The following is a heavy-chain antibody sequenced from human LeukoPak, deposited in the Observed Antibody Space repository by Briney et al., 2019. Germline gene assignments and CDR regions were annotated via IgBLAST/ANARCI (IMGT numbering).Heavy chain of an antibody. J-gene: IGHJ4*02. D-gene: IGHD6-13*01. Sequence: SVKVSCKASGGTFSSYAISWVRRAPGQGLEWMGRIIPIFGTANYAQKFQGRVTITTDESTSTAYMELSSLRSEDTAVYYCARQALAAAGGFDYWGQGTLVTVSS. V-gene: IGHV1-69*05. CDR1: GGTFSSYA. CDR3: ARQALAAAGGFDY. CDR2: IIPIFGTA.